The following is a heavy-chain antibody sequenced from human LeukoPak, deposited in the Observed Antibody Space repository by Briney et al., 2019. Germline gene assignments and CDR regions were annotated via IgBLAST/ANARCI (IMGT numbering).Heavy chain of an antibody. CDR1: GFTFSSYE. Sequence: GGSLRLSCAASGFTFSSYEMNWVRQAPGKGLEWVSYISSSGSTIYYADSVKGRFTISRDNAKNSLYLQMNSLRAEDTAVYCCARDGYCSGGSCYGSPPFDYWGQGTLVTVSS. CDR2: ISSSGSTI. V-gene: IGHV3-48*03. D-gene: IGHD2-15*01. CDR3: ARDGYCSGGSCYGSPPFDY. J-gene: IGHJ4*02.